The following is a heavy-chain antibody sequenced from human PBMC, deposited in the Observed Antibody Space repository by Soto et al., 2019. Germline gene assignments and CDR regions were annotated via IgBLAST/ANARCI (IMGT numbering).Heavy chain of an antibody. CDR1: GFTSSDYA. J-gene: IGHJ1*01. V-gene: IGHV3-23*01. D-gene: IGHD2-15*01. CDR2: ISGRGGVT. CDR3: AKDFRGVVAAKYFQH. Sequence: GGSLRLSCAASGFTSSDYAMAWVRQAPGKGLEWVSGISGRGGVTYYADSVKGRFTISKDNSKNTLYLQMNSLRAEDTAVYYCAKDFRGVVAAKYFQHWGQGTLVTVSS.